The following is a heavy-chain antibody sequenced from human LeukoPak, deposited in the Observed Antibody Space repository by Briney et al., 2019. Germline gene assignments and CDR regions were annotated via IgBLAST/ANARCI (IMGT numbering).Heavy chain of an antibody. CDR2: IYYSGST. V-gene: IGHV4-59*01. J-gene: IGHJ3*02. D-gene: IGHD2-8*02. Sequence: PSVTLSLTCTVSGGSISSYYWSWIRQPPGKGLEWIGYIYYSGSTNYNPSLKSRVTISVDTSKNQFSLKLSSVTAADTAVYYCARFVRVGAFDIWGQGTMVTVSS. CDR3: ARFVRVGAFDI. CDR1: GGSISSYY.